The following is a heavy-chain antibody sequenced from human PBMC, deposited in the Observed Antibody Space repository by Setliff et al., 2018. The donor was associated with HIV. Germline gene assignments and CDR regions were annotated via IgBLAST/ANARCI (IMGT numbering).Heavy chain of an antibody. V-gene: IGHV1-46*01. CDR1: GYNFARYG. CDR3: ARDYFDSSAYHYGFGAFDI. CDR2: INPSGGSA. J-gene: IGHJ3*02. Sequence: ASVKVSCKTTGYNFARYGISWLRQAPGQGLEWMGMINPSGGSASYAQKFQGRVTMSRDTSTSTVYMELSSLRSEDTAVYYCARDYFDSSAYHYGFGAFDIWGQGTMVTVSS. D-gene: IGHD3-22*01.